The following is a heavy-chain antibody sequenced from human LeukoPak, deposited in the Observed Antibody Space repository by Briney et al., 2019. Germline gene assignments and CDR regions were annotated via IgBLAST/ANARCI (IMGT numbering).Heavy chain of an antibody. J-gene: IGHJ5*02. CDR2: ISSSSSYI. CDR3: ARDPRVLLWFGESTPPNWFDP. V-gene: IGHV3-21*01. CDR1: GFTFSSYS. Sequence: GGSLRLSCAASGFTFSSYSMNWVRQAPGKGLEWVSSISSSSSYIYYADSVKGRFTISRDNAKNSLYLQLNSLRAEDTAVYYCARDPRVLLWFGESTPPNWFDPWGQGTLVTVSS. D-gene: IGHD3-10*01.